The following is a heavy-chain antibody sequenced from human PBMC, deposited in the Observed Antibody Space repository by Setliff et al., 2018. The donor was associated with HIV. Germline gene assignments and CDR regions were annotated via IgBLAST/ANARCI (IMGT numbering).Heavy chain of an antibody. CDR2: INHSGST. CDR1: GGSFSGYY. Sequence: SETLSLTCAVYGGSFSGYYWSWIRQPPGKGLEWIGEINHSGSTSYNPSLKSRVTISVDTSKNQFSLKLSSVTAADTAVYYCARHSPSDYWGQGTLVTVSS. V-gene: IGHV4-34*01. J-gene: IGHJ4*02. CDR3: ARHSPSDY.